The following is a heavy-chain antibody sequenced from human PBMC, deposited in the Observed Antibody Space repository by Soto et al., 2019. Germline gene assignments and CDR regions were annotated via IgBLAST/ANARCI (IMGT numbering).Heavy chain of an antibody. V-gene: IGHV4-39*02. CDR1: GGSINSNNYY. D-gene: IGHD2-15*01. CDR3: AKVVVAATRHTDFDS. Sequence: ETLSPTGTVSGGSINSNNYYWAWIRQPPGKGLAWIASIYYDGSTYYNPSLKSRVSVSVDTSKNHFSLKLSSATAADTAVYYCAKVVVAATRHTDFDSWGQGTLVTVS. CDR2: IYYDGST. J-gene: IGHJ4*02.